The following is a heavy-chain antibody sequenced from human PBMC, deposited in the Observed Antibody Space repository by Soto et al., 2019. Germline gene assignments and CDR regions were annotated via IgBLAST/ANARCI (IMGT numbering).Heavy chain of an antibody. J-gene: IGHJ4*02. CDR2: IHNSGTT. CDR1: GGSVSSSSYY. D-gene: IGHD2-15*01. Sequence: PSETLSLTCAVSGGSVSSSSYYWTWIRQPPGEGLEWIGYIHNSGTTNHNPSLKSRVTISLDTSKNQFSLKLTSVTAADTAVYYCARLRCSAVSCYLDHWGLGTLVTV. CDR3: ARLRCSAVSCYLDH. V-gene: IGHV4-61*01.